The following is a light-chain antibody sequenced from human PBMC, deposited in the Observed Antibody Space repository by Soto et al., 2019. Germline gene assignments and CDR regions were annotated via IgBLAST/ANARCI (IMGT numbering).Light chain of an antibody. V-gene: IGKV1-5*01. CDR2: DAS. CDR3: QQYNSYSRA. Sequence: DIQMTQSPSTLSASVGDRVTITCRASQSISSWLAWYQQKPGKAPKLLIYDASSLESGVPSRFSGSGSGTEFTLTISSLQPDDFAPYYCQQYNSYSRAFGQATKVE. CDR1: QSISSW. J-gene: IGKJ1*01.